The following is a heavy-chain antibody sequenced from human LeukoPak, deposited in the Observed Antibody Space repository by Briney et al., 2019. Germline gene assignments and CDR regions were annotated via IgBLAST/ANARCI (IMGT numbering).Heavy chain of an antibody. J-gene: IGHJ5*02. Sequence: PGGSLRLSCTASGFIFSSYGMHWVRQAPGKGLEWVAVIWYDGSYKYSADSVKGRFTISRDNSKNTLYLQMDSLRAEDTALYYCAKDAKGSYNWFDPWGQGTLFIVSS. V-gene: IGHV3-33*06. CDR3: AKDAKGSYNWFDP. CDR2: IWYDGSYK. CDR1: GFIFSSYG. D-gene: IGHD6-6*01.